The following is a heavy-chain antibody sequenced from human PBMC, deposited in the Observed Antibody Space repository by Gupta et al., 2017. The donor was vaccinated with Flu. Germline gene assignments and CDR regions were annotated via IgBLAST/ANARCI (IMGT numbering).Heavy chain of an antibody. Sequence: WVRPAPGKVLEWLGYSYYTGSTYSNQSLKTRLSLFLHTSQNQFSLTLTSVTSADTAVYYCVRETKTDSRSTWVDSWGQGTLVPVSS. D-gene: IGHD2-2*01. J-gene: IGHJ4*02. CDR3: VRETKTDSRSTWVDS. V-gene: IGHV4-30-4*01. CDR2: SYYTGST.